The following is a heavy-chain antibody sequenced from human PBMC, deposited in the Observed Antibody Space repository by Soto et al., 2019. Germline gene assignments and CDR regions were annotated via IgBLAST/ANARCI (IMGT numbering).Heavy chain of an antibody. CDR2: ISPRAGST. CDR1: GFSFRDYF. Sequence: GGSLRLSCAASGFSFRDYFMSWVRQAPGKGLEWVSAISPRAGSTYYADSVKGRFTISRDNSKNTLYLQLNSLRAEDTAVYYCAKEEVVVTSVPAPYYFDYWGQGVLVTVSS. V-gene: IGHV3-23*01. D-gene: IGHD2-21*02. CDR3: AKEEVVVTSVPAPYYFDY. J-gene: IGHJ4*02.